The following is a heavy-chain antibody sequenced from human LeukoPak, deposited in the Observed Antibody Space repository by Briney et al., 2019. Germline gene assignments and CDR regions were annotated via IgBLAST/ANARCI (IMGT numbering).Heavy chain of an antibody. CDR2: INPNSGGT. V-gene: IGHV1-2*02. D-gene: IGHD3-10*01. CDR3: ARDLAPIVVRGVLAVDYAMDV. CDR1: GYTFTGYY. J-gene: IGHJ6*02. Sequence: ASVKVSCKASGYTFTGYYMHWVRQAPGQGLEWMGWINPNSGGTNYAQKFQGRVTMTRDTSISTAYMELSRLRSDDTAVYYCARDLAPIVVRGVLAVDYAMDVWGQGTTVTVSS.